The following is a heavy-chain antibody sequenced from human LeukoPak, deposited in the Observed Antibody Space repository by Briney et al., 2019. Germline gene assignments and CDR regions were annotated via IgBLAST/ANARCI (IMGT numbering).Heavy chain of an antibody. J-gene: IGHJ6*03. Sequence: GGSLRLSCAASGFTFSSYSMNWVRQAPGKGLEWVSSISSSSSYIYYADSVKGRFTISRDNAKNSLYLQMNSLRAEDTAVYYCARDLRFGELFNYYYYMDVWGKGATVTVSS. V-gene: IGHV3-21*01. D-gene: IGHD3-10*01. CDR1: GFTFSSYS. CDR2: ISSSSSYI. CDR3: ARDLRFGELFNYYYYMDV.